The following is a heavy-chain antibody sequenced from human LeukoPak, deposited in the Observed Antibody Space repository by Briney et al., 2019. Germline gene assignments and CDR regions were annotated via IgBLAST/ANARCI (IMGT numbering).Heavy chain of an antibody. J-gene: IGHJ5*02. CDR1: GGTFSSYA. D-gene: IGHD6-19*01. V-gene: IGHV1-69*06. CDR2: IIPIFGTA. CDR3: AREGIAVAGTMFDP. Sequence: SVKVSCKASGGTFSSYAISWVRQAPGQGLEWMGGIIPIFGTANYAQKFQGRVTITADKSTSTAYMELSSLRSEDTAVYYCAREGIAVAGTMFDPWGQGTLVTVSS.